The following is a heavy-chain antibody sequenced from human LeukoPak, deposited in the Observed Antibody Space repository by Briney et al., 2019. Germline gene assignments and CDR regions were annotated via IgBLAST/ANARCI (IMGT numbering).Heavy chain of an antibody. Sequence: GGSLRLSCAASGFTFSNYGMHWVRQAPGKGLEWVAFIRFDGTNKFYADSVKGRFTISRDNSKNTLYLQMNSLRAEDTAVYYCAKDRASGWPNAFDIWGQGTMVTVSS. V-gene: IGHV3-30*02. D-gene: IGHD6-19*01. J-gene: IGHJ3*02. CDR2: IRFDGTNK. CDR1: GFTFSNYG. CDR3: AKDRASGWPNAFDI.